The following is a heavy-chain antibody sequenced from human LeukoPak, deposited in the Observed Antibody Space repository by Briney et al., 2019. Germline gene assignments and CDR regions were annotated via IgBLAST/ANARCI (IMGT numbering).Heavy chain of an antibody. CDR1: GDSISSNDYY. CDR3: ARGPGAYCSSTSCYGRGVDY. CDR2: INHSGST. Sequence: SETLSLTCTVSGDSISSNDYYWSWIRQPPGKGLEWIGEINHSGSTNYNPSLKSRVTISVDTSKNQFSLKLSSVTAADTAVYYCARGPGAYCSSTSCYGRGVDYWGQGTLVTVSS. J-gene: IGHJ4*02. D-gene: IGHD2-2*01. V-gene: IGHV4-39*07.